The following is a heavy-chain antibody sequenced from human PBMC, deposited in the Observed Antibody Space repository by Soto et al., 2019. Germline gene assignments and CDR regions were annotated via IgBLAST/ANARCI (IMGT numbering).Heavy chain of an antibody. J-gene: IGHJ4*02. CDR3: ATAGDDCSTTTCYVIDY. Sequence: QVQLVQSGAEVKKPGASVKISCKASGYTFTSYAMHRVRQAPGQRLEWMGWINAGNGYTKYSQKFQGRVTVTRDTSASTAYMELSSLRSEDTAVYYCATAGDDCSTTTCYVIDYWGQGTLVTVSS. CDR2: INAGNGYT. CDR1: GYTFTSYA. D-gene: IGHD2-2*01. V-gene: IGHV1-3*01.